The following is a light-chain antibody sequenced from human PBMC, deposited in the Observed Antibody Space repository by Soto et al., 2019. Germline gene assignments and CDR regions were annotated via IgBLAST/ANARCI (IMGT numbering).Light chain of an antibody. Sequence: QSALTQPASVSGSPGQSLTIPCTGTSSDIGSYNLVSWYQQHPGEVPKLLIYEGSKRPSGVSNRFSGSKTGNTASLAISGLQAEDEADYYCCSYAGSQVGVFGGGTKLTVL. J-gene: IGLJ2*01. CDR2: EGS. CDR3: CSYAGSQVGV. CDR1: SSDIGSYNL. V-gene: IGLV2-23*01.